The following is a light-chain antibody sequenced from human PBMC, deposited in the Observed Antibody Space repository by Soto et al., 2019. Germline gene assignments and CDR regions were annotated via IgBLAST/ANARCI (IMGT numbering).Light chain of an antibody. V-gene: IGLV2-23*01. J-gene: IGLJ1*01. CDR1: SSDVGSYNL. Sequence: QSALTQPASVSGSPGQSITISCTGTSSDVGSYNLVSWYQQHPGKAPKLMIYEGSKRPSGVSNRFSGSKSGNTASLTSSGLQAEDEADYYCCSYAGSSTYVFGTGTKSPS. CDR2: EGS. CDR3: CSYAGSSTYV.